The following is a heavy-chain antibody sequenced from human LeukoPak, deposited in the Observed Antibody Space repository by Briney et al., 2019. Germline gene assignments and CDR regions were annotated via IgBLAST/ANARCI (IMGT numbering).Heavy chain of an antibody. CDR3: ARHDYYYYYMDV. CDR2: IKQDGSEK. Sequence: PGGSLRLSCAASGFTFSSYSMSWVRQAPGKGLEWVANIKQDGSEKYYVDSVKGRFTISRDNAKNSLYLQMNSLRAEDTAVYYCARHDYYYYYMDVWGKGTTVTVSS. CDR1: GFTFSSYS. V-gene: IGHV3-7*01. J-gene: IGHJ6*03.